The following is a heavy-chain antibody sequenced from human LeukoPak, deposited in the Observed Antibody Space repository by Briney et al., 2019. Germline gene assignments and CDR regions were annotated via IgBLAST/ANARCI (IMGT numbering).Heavy chain of an antibody. CDR1: GFTFSSYG. CDR2: ISYDGSNK. V-gene: IGHV3-30*18. CDR3: AKKGVWSGPKKNYYYYGMDV. D-gene: IGHD2-8*02. Sequence: PGRSLRLSCAASGFTFSSYGMHWVRQAPGKGLEWVAVISYDGSNKYYADSVKGRFTISRDNSKNTLYLQMNGLRAEDTAVYYCAKKGVWSGPKKNYYYYGMDVWGQGTTVTVSS. J-gene: IGHJ6*02.